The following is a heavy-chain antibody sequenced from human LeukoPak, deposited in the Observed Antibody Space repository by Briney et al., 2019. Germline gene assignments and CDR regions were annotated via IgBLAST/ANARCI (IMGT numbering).Heavy chain of an antibody. Sequence: PGGSLRLSCAASAFTFSSYSMNWVRQAPGKGLEWVSSISSSSSYIYYADSVKGRFTISRDNAKNSLYLQMNSLRAEDTAVYYCARGFVQPRVDTAMVTMDYWGQGTLVTVSS. J-gene: IGHJ4*02. CDR2: ISSSSSYI. D-gene: IGHD5-18*01. CDR3: ARGFVQPRVDTAMVTMDY. V-gene: IGHV3-21*01. CDR1: AFTFSSYS.